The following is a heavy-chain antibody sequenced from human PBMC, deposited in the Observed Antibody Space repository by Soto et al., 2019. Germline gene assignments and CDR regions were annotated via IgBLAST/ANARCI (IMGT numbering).Heavy chain of an antibody. J-gene: IGHJ4*01. CDR2: ISGSGGST. V-gene: IGHV3-23*01. CDR3: AKGLPTVIVVVTHFDY. CDR1: GFAFSNYA. D-gene: IGHD3-22*01. Sequence: VGSLRLSCAASGFAFSNYAMSWVRQAPGKGLEWVSAISGSGGSTYYADSVKGRFTISRDNSKNTLSLQMNSLRAEDTAVYYCAKGLPTVIVVVTHFDYWGHGTLVTVSS.